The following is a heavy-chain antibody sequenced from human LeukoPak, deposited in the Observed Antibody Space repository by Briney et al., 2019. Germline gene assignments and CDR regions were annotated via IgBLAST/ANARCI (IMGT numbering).Heavy chain of an antibody. CDR1: GFTVSIYS. V-gene: IGHV3-21*01. CDR2: IISSSSSI. CDR3: VSSLDYYDSSGHPNY. Sequence: GGSLRLSCAVSGFTVSIYSMNWVRQAPGKGLEWVSCIISSSSSIYYADSVKGRFTISRDNAKNSLFLQMNSLRAEDTAVYFCVSSLDYYDSSGHPNYWGQGTLVTVSS. D-gene: IGHD3-22*01. J-gene: IGHJ4*02.